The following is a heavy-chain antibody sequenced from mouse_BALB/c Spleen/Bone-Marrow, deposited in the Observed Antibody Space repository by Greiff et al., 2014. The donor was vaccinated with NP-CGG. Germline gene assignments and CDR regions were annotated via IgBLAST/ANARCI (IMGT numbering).Heavy chain of an antibody. D-gene: IGHD1-1*01. CDR3: GGFTTVVAKNYYYARDY. CDR2: INPYNGDT. CDR1: GYSFTGYF. Sequence: EVKLVESGPELVKPGASVKISCKASGYSFTGYFMNWVKQSHGKSLEWIGRINPYNGDTFYNQKFKGKATLTVDKSSSTAHMELLSLPSEDSAVYYGGGFTTVVAKNYYYARDYGGQGTSVTVSS. V-gene: IGHV1-37*01. J-gene: IGHJ4*01.